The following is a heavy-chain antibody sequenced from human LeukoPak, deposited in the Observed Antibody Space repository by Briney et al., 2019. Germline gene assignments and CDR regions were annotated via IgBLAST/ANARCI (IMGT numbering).Heavy chain of an antibody. CDR1: GFTFSDYS. D-gene: IGHD5-24*01. CDR3: ARDKATGFKNDFDS. CDR2: IGGRGSTV. V-gene: IGHV3-48*04. Sequence: PGGSLRLSFAASGFTFSDYSMNWVRQAPGKGLEWLSFIGGRGSTVYYADSVKGRFTISRDNAKRSLYLQMNSLRVEDTALYYCARDKATGFKNDFDSWGQGTLVTVSP. J-gene: IGHJ4*02.